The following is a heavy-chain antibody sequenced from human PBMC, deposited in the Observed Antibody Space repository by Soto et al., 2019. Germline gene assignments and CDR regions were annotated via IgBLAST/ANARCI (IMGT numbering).Heavy chain of an antibody. V-gene: IGHV4-31*03. CDR3: ARDVGHCSSTSCEKRPGYCSGGSCYRIFDY. CDR1: GGSISSGGYY. Sequence: SQTLSLTCTVSGGSISSGGYYWSWIRQHPGKGLEWIGYIYYSGSTYYNPSLKSRVTISVDTSKNQFSLKLSSVTAADTAVYYCARDVGHCSSTSCEKRPGYCSGGSCYRIFDYWGQGTLVTVSS. CDR2: IYYSGST. J-gene: IGHJ4*02. D-gene: IGHD2-15*01.